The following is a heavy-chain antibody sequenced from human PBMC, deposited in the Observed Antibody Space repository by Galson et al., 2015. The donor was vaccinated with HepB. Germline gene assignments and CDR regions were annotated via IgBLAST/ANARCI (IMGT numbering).Heavy chain of an antibody. V-gene: IGHV3-23*01. Sequence: SLRLSCAVSGFTFNNYAMHWVRQAPGKGLEWVSSISGSGGSTYYADSVKGRFTISRDNSKNTLYLQMNTLRAEDTAVYYCAKERQRNFDYWGQGTLVTVSS. CDR2: ISGSGGST. CDR1: GFTFNNYA. CDR3: AKERQRNFDY. D-gene: IGHD6-25*01. J-gene: IGHJ4*02.